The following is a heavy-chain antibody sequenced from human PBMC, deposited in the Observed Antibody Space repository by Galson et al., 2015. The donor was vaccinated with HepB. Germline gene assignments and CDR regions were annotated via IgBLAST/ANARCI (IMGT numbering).Heavy chain of an antibody. D-gene: IGHD1-26*01. CDR2: ILHDAHNR. CDR3: ARRAGASVGFSFDY. Sequence: SLRLSCAASGFSLTRYAMTWVRQAPGKELEWMTVILHDAHNRYYADSVWGRFTVSRDNSKNTVYLQMNSLRPEDTAMYYCARRAGASVGFSFDYCGQGSLVTVSS. CDR1: GFSLTRYA. J-gene: IGHJ4*02. V-gene: IGHV3-30*03.